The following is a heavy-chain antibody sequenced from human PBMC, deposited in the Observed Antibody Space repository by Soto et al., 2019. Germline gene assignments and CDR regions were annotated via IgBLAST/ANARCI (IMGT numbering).Heavy chain of an antibody. CDR1: GYTFTSYG. CDR3: ARGSEGYYGSGSPPDY. Sequence: ASVKVSCKASGYTFTSYGISWVRQAPGQGLEWMGWISAYNGNTNYAQKLQGRVTMTTDTSTSTAYMELRSLRSDDTAVYYCARGSEGYYGSGSPPDYWGQGTLVTVSS. CDR2: ISAYNGNT. V-gene: IGHV1-18*01. J-gene: IGHJ4*02. D-gene: IGHD3-10*01.